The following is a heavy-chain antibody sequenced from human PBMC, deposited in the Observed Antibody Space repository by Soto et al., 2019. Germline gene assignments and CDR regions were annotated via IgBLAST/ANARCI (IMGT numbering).Heavy chain of an antibody. CDR1: GFTFSSYG. J-gene: IGHJ4*02. CDR2: IWYDGSNK. Sequence: QVQLVESGGGVVQPGRSLRLSCAASGFTFSSYGMHWVRQAPGKGLEWVAVIWYDGSNKYYADSVKGRFTISRDNSKNTLYLQMISLRAEDTAVYYCAREWGSGYTFDYWGQGTLVTVSS. D-gene: IGHD3-22*01. V-gene: IGHV3-33*01. CDR3: AREWGSGYTFDY.